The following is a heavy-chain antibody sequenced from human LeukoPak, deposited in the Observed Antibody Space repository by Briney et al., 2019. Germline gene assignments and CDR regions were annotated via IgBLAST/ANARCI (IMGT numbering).Heavy chain of an antibody. CDR3: ARGRDSSSYYPTEYDY. CDR1: GFTFSSYS. CDR2: ISSSGSYI. D-gene: IGHD6-6*01. V-gene: IGHV3-21*01. Sequence: GGSLRLSCAASGFTFSSYSMNWVRLAPGKGLEWVSSISSSGSYIYYADSVKGRFTISRDNAKNSLYLQMNSLRAEDTAVYYCARGRDSSSYYPTEYDYWGQGTLVTVSS. J-gene: IGHJ4*02.